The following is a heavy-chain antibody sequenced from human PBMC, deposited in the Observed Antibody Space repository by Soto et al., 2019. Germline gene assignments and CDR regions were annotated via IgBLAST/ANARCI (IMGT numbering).Heavy chain of an antibody. CDR2: INHSGST. J-gene: IGHJ5*02. CDR3: ARGRRGAARPPGLRGWFDP. Sequence: SETLSLTCAVYGGSFSGYYWSWIRQPPGKGLEWIGEINHSGSTNYNPSLKSRVTISVDTSKNQFSLKLSSVTAADTAVYYCARGRRGAARPPGLRGWFDPWGQGTLVTVSS. CDR1: GGSFSGYY. V-gene: IGHV4-34*01. D-gene: IGHD6-6*01.